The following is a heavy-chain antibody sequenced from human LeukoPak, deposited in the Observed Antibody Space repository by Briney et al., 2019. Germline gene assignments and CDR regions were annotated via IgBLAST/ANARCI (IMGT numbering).Heavy chain of an antibody. V-gene: IGHV4-39*01. CDR2: IYYSGST. J-gene: IGHJ4*02. CDR3: ARRRSLSYSSSSGFDY. D-gene: IGHD6-6*01. Sequence: KPSETLSLTCAVSGGSISSSSYYWGWIRQPPGKGLEWIGSIYYSGSTYYNPSLKSRVTISVDTSKNQFSLKLSSVTAADTAVYYCARRRSLSYSSSSGFDYWGQGTLVTVSS. CDR1: GGSISSSSYY.